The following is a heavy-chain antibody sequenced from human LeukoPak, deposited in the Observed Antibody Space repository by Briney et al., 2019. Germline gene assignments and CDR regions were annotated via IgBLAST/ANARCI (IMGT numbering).Heavy chain of an antibody. CDR3: ARDKIVGPTTLDY. J-gene: IGHJ4*02. CDR2: IKQDGYEK. D-gene: IGHD1-26*01. Sequence: GGSLRLSCAASGFTFSSYWMSWVRQTPEKGLEWVANIKQDGYEKYYVDSVKGRFTISRDNAKNSLYLQMNSLRADDTAIYYCARDKIVGPTTLDYWGQGTLVTVSS. V-gene: IGHV3-7*01. CDR1: GFTFSSYW.